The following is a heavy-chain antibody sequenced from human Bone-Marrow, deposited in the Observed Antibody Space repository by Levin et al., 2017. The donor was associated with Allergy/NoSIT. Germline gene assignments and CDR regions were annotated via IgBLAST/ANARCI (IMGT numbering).Heavy chain of an antibody. D-gene: IGHD3-10*01. J-gene: IGHJ4*02. V-gene: IGHV3-20*04. CDR2: INWNGGST. CDR3: ARVSGTPRGSSDY. Sequence: LAGGSLRLSCAASGFTFDDYGMSWVRQAPGKGLEWVSGINWNGGSTGYADSVKGRFTISRDNAKNSLYLQMNSLRAEDTALYYCARVSGTPRGSSDYWGQGTLVTVSS. CDR1: GFTFDDYG.